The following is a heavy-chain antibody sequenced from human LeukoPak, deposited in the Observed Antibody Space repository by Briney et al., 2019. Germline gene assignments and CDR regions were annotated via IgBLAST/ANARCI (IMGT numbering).Heavy chain of an antibody. V-gene: IGHV4-38-2*02. CDR1: GYSISSGYY. Sequence: SETLSLTCTVSGYSISSGYYWGWIRQPPGKGLEWIGSIYHSGSTYYNPSLKSRVTISVDTSKNQFSLKLSSVTAADTAVYYCARGSRSSSWYGKYNWFAPWGQGTLVTVSS. CDR2: IYHSGST. J-gene: IGHJ5*02. D-gene: IGHD6-13*01. CDR3: ARGSRSSSWYGKYNWFAP.